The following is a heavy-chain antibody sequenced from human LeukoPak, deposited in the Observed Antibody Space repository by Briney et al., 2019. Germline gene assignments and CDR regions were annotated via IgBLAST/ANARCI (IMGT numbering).Heavy chain of an antibody. CDR1: GGTFSSYT. J-gene: IGHJ4*02. D-gene: IGHD1-26*01. CDR2: IIPILGIA. CDR3: ARDDGIVGATGGYFDY. V-gene: IGHV1-69*04. Sequence: GASVKVSCKASGGTFSSYTISWVRQAPGQGLEWMGRIIPILGIANYAQKFQGRVKITADKSTSTAYMELSSLRSEDTAVYYCARDDGIVGATGGYFDYWGQGTLVTVSS.